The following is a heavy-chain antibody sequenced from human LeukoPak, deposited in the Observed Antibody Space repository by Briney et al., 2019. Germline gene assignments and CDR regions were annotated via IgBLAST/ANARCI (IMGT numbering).Heavy chain of an antibody. CDR3: ARDLYGFWSGYYFPDV. CDR2: ISAYNGNT. D-gene: IGHD3-3*01. J-gene: IGHJ6*04. CDR1: GYTFTSYG. Sequence: ASVKVSCKASGYTFTSYGISWVRQAPGQGLEWMGWISAYNGNTNYAQKLQGRVTMTTDTSTSTAYMELRSLRSDDTAVYYCARDLYGFWSGYYFPDVWGKGTTVTVSS. V-gene: IGHV1-18*01.